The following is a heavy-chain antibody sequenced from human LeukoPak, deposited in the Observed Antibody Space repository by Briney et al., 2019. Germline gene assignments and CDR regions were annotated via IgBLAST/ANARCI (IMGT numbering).Heavy chain of an antibody. CDR2: IYYSGST. CDR1: GGSISSYY. D-gene: IGHD2-15*01. CDR3: ARDGDCSGGSCYPVRYWYFDL. J-gene: IGHJ2*01. V-gene: IGHV4-59*01. Sequence: SETLSLTCTVSGGSISSYYWSWIQQPPGKGLEWIGYIYYSGSTNYNPSLKSRVTISVDTSKNQFSLKLSSVTAADTAVYYCARDGDCSGGSCYPVRYWYFDLWGRGTLVTVSS.